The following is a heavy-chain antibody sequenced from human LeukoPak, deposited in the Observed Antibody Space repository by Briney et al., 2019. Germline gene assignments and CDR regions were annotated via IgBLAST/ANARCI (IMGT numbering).Heavy chain of an antibody. CDR2: IYYSGST. CDR3: ATERAEYFQN. CDR1: GGSISSSSYY. J-gene: IGHJ1*01. Sequence: SETLSLTCTVSGGSISSSSYYWGWIRQPPGKGLEWIGSIYYSGSTYYNPSLKSRVTISVDTSKNQFSLKLSSVTAADTAVYYCATERAEYFQNWGPGTLVPVSS. V-gene: IGHV4-39*07.